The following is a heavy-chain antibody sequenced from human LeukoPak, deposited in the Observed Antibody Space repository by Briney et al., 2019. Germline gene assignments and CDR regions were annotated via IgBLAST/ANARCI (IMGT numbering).Heavy chain of an antibody. CDR3: ARDVLRGYPY. V-gene: IGHV4-59*01. Sequence: SETLSLTCTVSGGSISSYYWSWIRQPPGKGLEWIGYIYYSGSTNYNPSLKSRVTISVDTSKNQFSLKLSSVTAADTAVYYCARDVLRGYPYWGQGTLVTVSS. CDR2: IYYSGST. D-gene: IGHD5-12*01. J-gene: IGHJ4*02. CDR1: GGSISSYY.